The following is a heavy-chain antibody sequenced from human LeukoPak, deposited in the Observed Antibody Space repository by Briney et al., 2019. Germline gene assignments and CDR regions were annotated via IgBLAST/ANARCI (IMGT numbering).Heavy chain of an antibody. V-gene: IGHV3-21*01. CDR1: GFSFSTYY. J-gene: IGHJ4*02. Sequence: GASLRLSCAASGFSFSTYYVNWVRQAPGKGLEWVSCIISSSTYIYYADSVRGRFALSRDNAKNSLYLQMNSLRAEDTAVYYCARENHGSFDYWGQGSLVTV. CDR3: ARENHGSFDY. CDR2: IISSSTYI. D-gene: IGHD1-14*01.